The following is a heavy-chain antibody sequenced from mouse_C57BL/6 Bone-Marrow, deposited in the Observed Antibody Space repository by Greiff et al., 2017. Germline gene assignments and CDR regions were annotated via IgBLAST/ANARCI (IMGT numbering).Heavy chain of an antibody. V-gene: IGHV1-62-2*01. CDR2: FYPGSGSI. Sequence: QVQLQQSGAELVKPGASVKLSCKASGYTFTEYTIHWVKQRSGQGLEWIGWFYPGSGSIKYNEKFKDKATLTADKSSSTVYMELSRLTSEDSAVYFCARHEGSHYYGSSPGFAYWGQGTLVTVSA. CDR3: ARHEGSHYYGSSPGFAY. D-gene: IGHD1-1*01. J-gene: IGHJ3*01. CDR1: GYTFTEYT.